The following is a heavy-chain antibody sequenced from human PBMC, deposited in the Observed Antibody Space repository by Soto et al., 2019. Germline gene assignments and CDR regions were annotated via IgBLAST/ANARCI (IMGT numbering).Heavy chain of an antibody. CDR1: GGSISSGDYY. D-gene: IGHD5-18*01. Sequence: QVQLQESGPGLVKPSQTLSLTCTVSGGSISSGDYYWSWIRQPPGKGLEWIGYIYYSGSTYYNPSLKSRVTISVDTSNNQFSLKPSSVTAADTAVYYCARDGRGIQLWLYGMDVWGQGTTVTVSS. CDR3: ARDGRGIQLWLYGMDV. V-gene: IGHV4-30-4*01. J-gene: IGHJ6*02. CDR2: IYYSGST.